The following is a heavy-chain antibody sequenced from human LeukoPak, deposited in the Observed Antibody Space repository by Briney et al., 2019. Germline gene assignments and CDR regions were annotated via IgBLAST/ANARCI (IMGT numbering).Heavy chain of an antibody. Sequence: ASVKVSCKASGYTFTSYYMHWVRQAPGQGLEWMGIINPSGGSTSYAQKFQGRVTMTRDMSTSTAYMELSSLRSEDTAVYYCARVLSYSGYPRCFDYWGQGTLVTVSS. CDR2: INPSGGST. J-gene: IGHJ4*02. D-gene: IGHD5-12*01. CDR1: GYTFTSYY. V-gene: IGHV1-46*01. CDR3: ARVLSYSGYPRCFDY.